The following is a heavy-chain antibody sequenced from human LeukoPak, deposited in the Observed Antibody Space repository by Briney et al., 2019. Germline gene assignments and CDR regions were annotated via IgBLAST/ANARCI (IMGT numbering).Heavy chain of an antibody. D-gene: IGHD3-3*01. CDR3: ARGGRSNYDFWSGYPSGRDYYYGMDV. CDR2: IIPILGIA. Sequence: ASVKVSCKASGGTFSSYAISWVRQAPGQGLEWMGRIIPILGIANYAQKFQGRVTITADKSTSTAYMELSSLRSEDTAVYYCARGGRSNYDFWSGYPSGRDYYYGMDVWGQGTTVTVSS. J-gene: IGHJ6*02. CDR1: GGTFSSYA. V-gene: IGHV1-69*04.